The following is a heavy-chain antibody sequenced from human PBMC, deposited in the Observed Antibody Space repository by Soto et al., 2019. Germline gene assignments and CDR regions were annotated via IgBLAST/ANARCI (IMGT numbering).Heavy chain of an antibody. D-gene: IGHD2-21*02. J-gene: IGHJ5*02. V-gene: IGHV4-61*01. CDR2: IYYSGST. Sequence: ETLSLTCTVSGGSVSSGSYYWSWIRQPPGKGLEWIGYIYYSGSTNYNPSLKSRVTISVDTSKNQFSLKLSSVTAADTAVYYCARGDGGNSWDNWFDPWGQGTLVTVSS. CDR3: ARGDGGNSWDNWFDP. CDR1: GGSVSSGSYY.